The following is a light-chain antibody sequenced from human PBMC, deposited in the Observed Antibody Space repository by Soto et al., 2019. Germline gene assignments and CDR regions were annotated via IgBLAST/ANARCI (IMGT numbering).Light chain of an antibody. CDR1: QSVDIN. J-gene: IGKJ1*01. Sequence: EIAMTQSPATLSVSPGERGTLSCRASQSVDINLACYQHKPGQAPRPLIYGASTRATANPVRVSGSASGTEFTLTISSLQSEDFTVSYCQQYNRWPLTFGQGTRWIS. CDR2: GAS. CDR3: QQYNRWPLT. V-gene: IGKV3D-15*01.